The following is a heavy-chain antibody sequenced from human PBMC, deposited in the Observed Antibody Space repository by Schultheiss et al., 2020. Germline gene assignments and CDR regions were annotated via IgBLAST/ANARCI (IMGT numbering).Heavy chain of an antibody. CDR1: NGSISSYY. CDR3: ARQTNNQGELPYYFDY. V-gene: IGHV4-4*07. CDR2: IFTSGST. J-gene: IGHJ4*02. Sequence: SQTLSLTCTVSNGSISSYYWSWIRQPAGKGLEWIGRIFTSGSTDYNPSLKSRVTMSVDTSKNQFSLKLSSVTAADTAVYYCARQTNNQGELPYYFDYWGQGTLVTVSS. D-gene: IGHD1-26*01.